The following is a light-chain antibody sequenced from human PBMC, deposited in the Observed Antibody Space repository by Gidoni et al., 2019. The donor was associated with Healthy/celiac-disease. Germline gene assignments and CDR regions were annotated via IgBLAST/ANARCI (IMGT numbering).Light chain of an antibody. V-gene: IGKV4-1*01. CDR2: RES. CDR3: QQDNSTPRT. CDR1: QSVFYSSNNKNY. J-gene: IGKJ1*01. Sequence: ILLTQSPASLAVSLGERATINCKSSQSVFYSSNNKNYLAWYQKKQGQPPKLLIYRESTREAGVPDRVSGSGSGKDFTLTIRRLQGEDVAVYYCQQDNSTPRTFXQXTKVEIK.